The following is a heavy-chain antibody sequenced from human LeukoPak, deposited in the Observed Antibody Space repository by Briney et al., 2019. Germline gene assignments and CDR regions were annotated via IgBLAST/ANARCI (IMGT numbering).Heavy chain of an antibody. CDR2: ISTYNGNT. Sequence: GASVKVSCKASGYIFPDYGISWVRQAPGEGLEWMGWISTYNGNTNYAQKFQGRVTMTIDTSTSTAYMELRSLRSDDTAVYYCARVLFYSSGNKSNRVDYWGQGTLVTVSS. CDR1: GYIFPDYG. CDR3: ARVLFYSSGNKSNRVDY. V-gene: IGHV1-18*01. D-gene: IGHD6-19*01. J-gene: IGHJ4*02.